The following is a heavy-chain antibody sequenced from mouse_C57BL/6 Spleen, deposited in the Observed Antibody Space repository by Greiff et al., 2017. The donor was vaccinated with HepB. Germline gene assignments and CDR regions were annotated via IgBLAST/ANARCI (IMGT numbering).Heavy chain of an antibody. CDR3: ARHEKAYYYGSPYAMDY. Sequence: VKLQESGAELVKPGASVKLSCKASGYTFTEYTIHWVKQRSGQGLEWIGWFYPGSGSIKYNEKFKDKATLTADKSSSTVYMELSRLTSEDSAVYFCARHEKAYYYGSPYAMDYWGQGTSVTVSS. V-gene: IGHV1-62-2*01. J-gene: IGHJ4*01. CDR1: GYTFTEYT. D-gene: IGHD1-1*01. CDR2: FYPGSGSI.